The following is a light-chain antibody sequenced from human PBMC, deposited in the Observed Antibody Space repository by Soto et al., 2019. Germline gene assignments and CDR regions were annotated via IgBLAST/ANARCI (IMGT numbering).Light chain of an antibody. CDR2: GAS. J-gene: IGKJ4*01. V-gene: IGKV3-20*01. CDR1: QSVSSSY. Sequence: IVLTPSPGTLSLSPGERAALSCRASQSVSSSYLAWYQQKPCQAPRLLIYGASNRATGIPARFSGSGSGTDFTLTISRLEPEDFAVYYCQQHVNSPLTFGGGTKVDIK. CDR3: QQHVNSPLT.